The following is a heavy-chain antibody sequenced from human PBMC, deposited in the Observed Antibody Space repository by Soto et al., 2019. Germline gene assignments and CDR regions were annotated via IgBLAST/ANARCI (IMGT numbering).Heavy chain of an antibody. J-gene: IGHJ5*02. CDR1: GASVSTGAYY. Sequence: SETLSLTCTVSGASVSTGAYYWGWVRQRLGRGLEWIGYVYESGYTYYNMSLKSRLTISLDRSNNQFSLGLTSVTAADTAVYYCLRALRHTAMVYPWFDPWGQGTLVTVSS. D-gene: IGHD5-18*01. CDR3: LRALRHTAMVYPWFDP. CDR2: VYESGYT. V-gene: IGHV4-31*03.